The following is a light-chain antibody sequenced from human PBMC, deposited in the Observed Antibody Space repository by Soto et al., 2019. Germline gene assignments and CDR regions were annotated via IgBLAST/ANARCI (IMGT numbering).Light chain of an antibody. CDR2: AAS. Sequence: DIQMTQSPSSLSASVGDRVTITCRASQSISSYLNWYQQKPGKAPKVLIYAASSLQSGVPSSLSGSGSETDFTLTISSLQPKDFATYYFQHSYSTPWTVGQGTKVEIK. CDR3: QHSYSTPWT. V-gene: IGKV1-39*01. CDR1: QSISSY. J-gene: IGKJ1*01.